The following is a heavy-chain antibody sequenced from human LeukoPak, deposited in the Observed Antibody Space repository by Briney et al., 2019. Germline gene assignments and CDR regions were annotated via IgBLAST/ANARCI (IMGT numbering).Heavy chain of an antibody. CDR1: GFTFNVYG. CDR2: ISFDGTNT. CDR3: ARATSYYDNSASGY. J-gene: IGHJ4*02. V-gene: IGHV3-30*03. Sequence: GGSLRLSCAASGFTFNVYGMHWVRQAPGKGLEWLAFISFDGTNTYYADSVKGRFTIPRDNSKYTVNLQMSSLSADDMAVYFCARATSYYDNSASGYWGQGTLVTVSS. D-gene: IGHD3-16*01.